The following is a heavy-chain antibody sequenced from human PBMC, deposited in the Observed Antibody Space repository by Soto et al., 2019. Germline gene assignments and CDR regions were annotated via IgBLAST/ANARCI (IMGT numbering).Heavy chain of an antibody. CDR3: ARAVGYGDSHAFDI. D-gene: IGHD4-17*01. CDR2: IGTAGDT. Sequence: EVQLVESGGGLVQPGGSLRLSCAASGFTFSSYDMHWVRQATGKGLEWVSAIGTAGDTYYPGSVKGRFTISRENAKNSLYLQMNSLRAGDTAVYYCARAVGYGDSHAFDIWGQGTMVTVSS. CDR1: GFTFSSYD. J-gene: IGHJ3*02. V-gene: IGHV3-13*01.